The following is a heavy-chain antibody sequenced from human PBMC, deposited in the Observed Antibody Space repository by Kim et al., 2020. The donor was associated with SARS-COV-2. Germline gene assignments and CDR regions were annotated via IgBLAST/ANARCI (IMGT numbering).Heavy chain of an antibody. D-gene: IGHD6-13*01. J-gene: IGHJ3*02. Sequence: GGSLRLSCAASGFTFSTYAIHWVRQAPGKGLEYVSGISSNGGSTYYANSVKGRFTISRDNSKNTLYLQMGSLRVEDMAVYYCAISWGSGAFDMWGQGTMVSVSS. CDR3: AISWGSGAFDM. CDR1: GFTFSTYA. CDR2: ISSNGGST. V-gene: IGHV3-64*01.